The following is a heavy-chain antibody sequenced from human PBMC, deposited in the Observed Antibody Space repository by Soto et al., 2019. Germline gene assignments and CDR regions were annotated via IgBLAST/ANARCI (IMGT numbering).Heavy chain of an antibody. CDR1: GYTFTSYA. CDR2: INAGNGNT. V-gene: IGHV1-3*01. Sequence: QVQLVQSGAEVKKPGASVKVSCKASGYTFTSYAMHWVRQAPGQRLEWMGWINAGNGNTKYSQKFQGRVTITRDTSASTAYMELSSLRSEDTAVYYCASGLLYCAGGDCYSDPFDYWGQGTLVTVSS. D-gene: IGHD2-21*02. J-gene: IGHJ4*02. CDR3: ASGLLYCAGGDCYSDPFDY.